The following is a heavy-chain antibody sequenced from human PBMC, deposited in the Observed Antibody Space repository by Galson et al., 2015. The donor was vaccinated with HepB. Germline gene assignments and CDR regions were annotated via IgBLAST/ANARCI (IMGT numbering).Heavy chain of an antibody. V-gene: IGHV3-15*01. CDR1: GFTFGSYW. CDR3: ATGEDGHSH. Sequence: SLRLSCAASGFTFGSYWMSWVRQAPGKGLEWVGRIKNKAHGETRDYAAPVKGRFTVSRDDSKNTLYLQMNSVTTEDTAMYYCATGEDGHSHWGQGTLVTVSS. D-gene: IGHD5-24*01. J-gene: IGHJ4*02. CDR2: IKNKAHGETR.